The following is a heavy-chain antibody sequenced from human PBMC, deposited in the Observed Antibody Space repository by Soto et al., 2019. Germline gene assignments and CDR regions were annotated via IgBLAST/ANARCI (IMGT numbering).Heavy chain of an antibody. CDR2: ISWNSGSI. V-gene: IGHV3-9*01. CDR3: AKDSGSPSTYYYYYGMDV. Sequence: EVQLVESGGGLVQPGRSLRLSCAASGFTFDDYAMHWVRQAPGKGLEWVSGISWNSGSIGYADSVKGRFTISRDNAKNSRYLQMNSLRAEDTALYYCAKDSGSPSTYYYYYGMDVWGQGTTVTVSS. D-gene: IGHD5-12*01. CDR1: GFTFDDYA. J-gene: IGHJ6*02.